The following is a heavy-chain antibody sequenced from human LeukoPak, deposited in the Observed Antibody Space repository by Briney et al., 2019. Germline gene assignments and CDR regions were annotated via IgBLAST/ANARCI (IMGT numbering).Heavy chain of an antibody. V-gene: IGHV3-23*01. CDR1: GFTFRSYA. J-gene: IGHJ4*02. CDR2: ISGSGSVT. CDR3: AKASSPVIAANYFDY. D-gene: IGHD2-21*01. Sequence: PGGSLRLSCAASGFTFRSYAMRWVRQAPEKRLEWVSVISGSGSVTYYADSVKGRFTISRDNSKDTLYLQMNSLRAEDTAVYYCAKASSPVIAANYFDYWGRGTPVTVSS.